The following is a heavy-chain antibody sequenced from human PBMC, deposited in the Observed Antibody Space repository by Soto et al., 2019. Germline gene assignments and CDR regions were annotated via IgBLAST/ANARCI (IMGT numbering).Heavy chain of an antibody. CDR2: ISWNSGSI. V-gene: IGHV3-9*01. D-gene: IGHD6-19*01. J-gene: IGHJ3*02. CDR3: AKDGVAVATPELAFDI. Sequence: GGSLRLSCAASGFTFDDYAMHWVRQAPGKGLEWVSGISWNSGSIGYADSVKGRFTISRDNAKNSLYLQMNSLRAEDTALYYCAKDGVAVATPELAFDIWGQGTMVTVSS. CDR1: GFTFDDYA.